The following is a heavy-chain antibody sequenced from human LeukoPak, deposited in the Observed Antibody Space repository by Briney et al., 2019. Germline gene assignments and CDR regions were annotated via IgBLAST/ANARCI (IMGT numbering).Heavy chain of an antibody. Sequence: GGSLRLSCAASGFTFSSYVMHWVRQAPGKGLEWLAVISYDGSNKYYADSVKGRFTISRDNSKNTLYLQMNSLRAEDTAVYYCAAGLVVIDAFDIWGQGTMVTVSS. D-gene: IGHD3-22*01. V-gene: IGHV3-30-3*01. CDR2: ISYDGSNK. CDR3: AAGLVVIDAFDI. J-gene: IGHJ3*02. CDR1: GFTFSSYV.